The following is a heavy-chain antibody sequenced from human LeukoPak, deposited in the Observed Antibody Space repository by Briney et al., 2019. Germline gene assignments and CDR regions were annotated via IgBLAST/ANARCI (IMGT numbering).Heavy chain of an antibody. CDR3: ARVPSLLRDTYDFWSGYYPYYLDY. CDR1: GYTFTSYD. D-gene: IGHD3-3*01. Sequence: ASVKVSCKASGYTFTSYDINWVRQATGQGLEWMGWMNPNSGNTGYAQKFQGRVTMTRNTSISTAYMELSSLRSEDTAVYYCARVPSLLRDTYDFWSGYYPYYLDYWGQGTLVTVSS. V-gene: IGHV1-8*01. CDR2: MNPNSGNT. J-gene: IGHJ4*02.